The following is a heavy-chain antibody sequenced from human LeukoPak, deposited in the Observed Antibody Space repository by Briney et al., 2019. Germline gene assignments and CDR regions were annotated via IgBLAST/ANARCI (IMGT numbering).Heavy chain of an antibody. Sequence: PGGSLRPSCAASGFTFSSHWMSWVRQAPGKGLEWVANIKKDGSEKYYVDAVKGRFTISRDNAKTSLYLQMNSLRVEDTAVYYCARDLSGIAGYTYGRGIDYWGQGTLVTVSS. CDR3: ARDLSGIAGYTYGRGIDY. J-gene: IGHJ4*02. CDR2: IKKDGSEK. V-gene: IGHV3-7*01. D-gene: IGHD5-18*01. CDR1: GFTFSSHW.